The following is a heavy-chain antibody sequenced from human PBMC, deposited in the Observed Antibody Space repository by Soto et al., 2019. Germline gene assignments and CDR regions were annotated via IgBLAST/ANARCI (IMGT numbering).Heavy chain of an antibody. CDR3: ARNSRGYSYGYFDY. J-gene: IGHJ4*02. CDR2: ISAYNGNT. CDR1: GYTFTSYG. D-gene: IGHD5-18*01. Sequence: ASVKVSCKASGYTFTSYGISWVRQAPGQGLEWMGWISAYNGNTNYAQKLQGRVTMTTDTSTSTAYMELRSLRSDDTAVYYCARNSRGYSYGYFDYWGQGTLVTAPQ. V-gene: IGHV1-18*04.